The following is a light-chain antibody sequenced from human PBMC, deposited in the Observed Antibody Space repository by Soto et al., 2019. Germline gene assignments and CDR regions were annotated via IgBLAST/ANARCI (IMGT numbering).Light chain of an antibody. J-gene: IGKJ2*01. CDR1: QSVLYKSNNRNY. CDR2: WAS. Sequence: DIVMTQSPDSLAVSLGERATTNCKSSQSVLYKSNNRNYLAWYHQKPGQPPKLLIYWASTRESGVPDRFSGSGSGTDFTLTISSLQAEDVAVYFCQQYYTTPYTFGQGTKLEIK. CDR3: QQYYTTPYT. V-gene: IGKV4-1*01.